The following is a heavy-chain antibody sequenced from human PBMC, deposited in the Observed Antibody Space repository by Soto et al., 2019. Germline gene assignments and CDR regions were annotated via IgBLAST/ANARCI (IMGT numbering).Heavy chain of an antibody. D-gene: IGHD5-18*01. V-gene: IGHV3-48*01. CDR2: ISSSSSTI. CDR3: ARDGGYSYGPFDY. CDR1: GFTFSSYS. J-gene: IGHJ4*02. Sequence: PGGSLRLSCAASGFTFSSYSMNWVRQAPGKGLEWVSYISSSSSTIYYADYVKGRFNISRDNAKNSLYLQMNSLRAEDTAVYYCARDGGYSYGPFDYWGQGTLVTVS.